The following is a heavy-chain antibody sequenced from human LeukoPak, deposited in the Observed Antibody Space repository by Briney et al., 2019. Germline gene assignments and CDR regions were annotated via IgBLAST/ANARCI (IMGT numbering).Heavy chain of an antibody. D-gene: IGHD6-13*01. CDR2: LKPDGSDK. Sequence: GGSLRLSCAASGFTFSASWMTWVRQPPGKAREWVANLKPDGSDKNYVDSVKGRFTISRDNAENSLFLQMNSLRAEDTALYYCARGGNFGYSSSWYDVVGDYWGQGTLVTVSP. V-gene: IGHV3-7*01. CDR3: ARGGNFGYSSSWYDVVGDY. CDR1: GFTFSASW. J-gene: IGHJ4*02.